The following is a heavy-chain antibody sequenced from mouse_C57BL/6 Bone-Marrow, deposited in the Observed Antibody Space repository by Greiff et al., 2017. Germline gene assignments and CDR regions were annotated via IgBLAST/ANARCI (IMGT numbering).Heavy chain of an antibody. D-gene: IGHD1-1*01. CDR3: ARLNYGNAMDY. CDR1: GFTFSDYG. CDR2: ISNLAYSI. J-gene: IGHJ4*01. V-gene: IGHV5-15*01. Sequence: EVMLVESGGGLVQPGGSLKLSCAASGFTFSDYGMAWVRQAPRKGPEWVAFISNLAYSIYYADTVTGRFTIARENAKNTLYLERSRLRSEDTAMYYCARLNYGNAMDYWGQGTSVTVSS.